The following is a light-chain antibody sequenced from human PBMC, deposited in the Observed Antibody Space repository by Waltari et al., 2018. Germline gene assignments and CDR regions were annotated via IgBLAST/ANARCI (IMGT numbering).Light chain of an antibody. J-gene: IGLJ3*02. CDR3: AAWDDSLSGWV. CDR1: ISSFGSNH. Sequence: SLLPPPPSASGPPGPSVTTSSPGSISSFGSNHLYCYQQPPGTAPKILIHRNNQRPSGVPDRFSGSKSGTSASLAISGLRSEDEADYYCAAWDDSLSGWVFGGGTKLTVL. CDR2: RNN. V-gene: IGLV1-47*01.